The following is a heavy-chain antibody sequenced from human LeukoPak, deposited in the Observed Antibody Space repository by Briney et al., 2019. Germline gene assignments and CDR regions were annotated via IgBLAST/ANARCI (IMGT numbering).Heavy chain of an antibody. CDR3: ARDKMDYYGSGSYPDY. CDR1: GFTFTGYY. CDR2: INPNSGGT. D-gene: IGHD3-10*01. V-gene: IGHV1-2*02. J-gene: IGHJ4*02. Sequence: ASVKVSCKASGFTFTGYYMHWVRHAPGQGLEWMGWINPNSGGTNYAQKFQGRVTMTRDTSISTAYMELSRLRSDDTAVYYCARDKMDYYGSGSYPDYWGQGTLVTVSS.